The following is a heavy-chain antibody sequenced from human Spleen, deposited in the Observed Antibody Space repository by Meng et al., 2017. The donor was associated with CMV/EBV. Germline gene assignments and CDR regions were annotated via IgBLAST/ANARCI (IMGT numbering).Heavy chain of an antibody. CDR1: GYTFTSYY. D-gene: IGHD6-19*01. Sequence: ASVKVSCKASGYTFTSYYMHWVRQAPGQGLEWMGIINPSGGSTSYAQKFQGRVTMTRDTSTSTVYMELSSLRSEDTAVYYCARRGKWLVLYYYYGMDVWGQGTTVTVSS. J-gene: IGHJ6*02. CDR3: ARRGKWLVLYYYYGMDV. CDR2: INPSGGST. V-gene: IGHV1-46*01.